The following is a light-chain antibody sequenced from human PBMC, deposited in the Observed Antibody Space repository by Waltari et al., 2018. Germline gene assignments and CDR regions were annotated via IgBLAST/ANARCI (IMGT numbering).Light chain of an antibody. J-gene: IGLJ3*02. CDR1: SSDVGRYNL. V-gene: IGLV2-23*01. Sequence: QSALTQTASVSGSPGQPITISCPGTSSDVGRYNLVSGYQQHPGKVPKFMIYEGSERPSGVSNRFSGTKSGNTATLTISGLQAEDEADYYCCSYAGSNSWVFGGGTKLTVV. CDR3: CSYAGSNSWV. CDR2: EGS.